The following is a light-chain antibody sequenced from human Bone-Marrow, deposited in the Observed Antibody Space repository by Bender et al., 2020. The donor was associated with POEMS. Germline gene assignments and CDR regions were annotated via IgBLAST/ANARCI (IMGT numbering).Light chain of an antibody. V-gene: IGLV2-23*01. CDR2: EAN. J-gene: IGLJ2*01. Sequence: QYALTQPASVSGSPGQSITISCTGTSSDVMNYDLVSWYQHHPGRAPQLIIYEANKRPPGVSDRFSGSKSGNSAALTISARQAEDEADYYCCSYAGSRSPFGGGTKLTVL. CDR3: CSYAGSRSP. CDR1: SSDVMNYDL.